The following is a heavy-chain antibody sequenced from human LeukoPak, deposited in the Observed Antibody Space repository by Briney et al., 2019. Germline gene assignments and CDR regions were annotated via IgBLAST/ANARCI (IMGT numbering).Heavy chain of an antibody. Sequence: PGGSLRLSCAASGFTFSSYSMNWVRQAPGKGLEWVSYISSSSSTIYYADSVKGRFTISRDNAKNSLYLQMNSLRAEDTAVYYCARDSDYYGSGSYDYWGQGTLVTVSS. CDR3: ARDSDYYGSGSYDY. CDR2: ISSSSSTI. CDR1: GFTFSSYS. V-gene: IGHV3-48*04. J-gene: IGHJ4*02. D-gene: IGHD3-10*01.